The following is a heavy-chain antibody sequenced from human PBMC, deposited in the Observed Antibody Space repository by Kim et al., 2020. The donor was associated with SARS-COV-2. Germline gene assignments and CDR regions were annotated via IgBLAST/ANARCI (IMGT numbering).Heavy chain of an antibody. J-gene: IGHJ4*02. Sequence: YQPSLKSRVTISVDTSKNQLTQNMSSVPAADTAVYYCARGKSYLAGSFDYWGQGTLVTVSS. V-gene: IGHV4-34*13. D-gene: IGHD6-19*01. CDR3: ARGKSYLAGSFDY.